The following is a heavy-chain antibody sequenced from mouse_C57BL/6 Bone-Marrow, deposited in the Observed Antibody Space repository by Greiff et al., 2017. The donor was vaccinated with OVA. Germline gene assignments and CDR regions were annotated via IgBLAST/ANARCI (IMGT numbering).Heavy chain of an antibody. D-gene: IGHD2-2*01. CDR2: IYPGSGST. CDR1: GYTFTSYW. V-gene: IGHV1-55*01. CDR3: ARGGVYYGYDETWFAY. Sequence: QVQLQQPGAELVKPGASVKMSCKASGYTFTSYWITWVKQRPGQGLEWIGDIYPGSGSTNYNEKFKSKATLTVDTSSSTASMQLSSLTSEDSAVYYCARGGVYYGYDETWFAYWGQGTLVTVSA. J-gene: IGHJ3*01.